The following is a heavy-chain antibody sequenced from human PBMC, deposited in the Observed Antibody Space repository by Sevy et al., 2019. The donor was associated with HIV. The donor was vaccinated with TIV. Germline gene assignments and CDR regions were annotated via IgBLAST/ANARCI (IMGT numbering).Heavy chain of an antibody. V-gene: IGHV3-23*01. D-gene: IGHD3-10*01. CDR3: AKDTPFIYYASGNYYFEGIFDH. Sequence: GGSLRLSCVASGFSFSSYAMAWVRQTPGKGLEWVSAITVSGSRTYYADSVKGRFTISRDNSQNILYLQMDSLRVEDTASYYCAKDTPFIYYASGNYYFEGIFDHWGQGALVTVSS. CDR2: ITVSGSRT. J-gene: IGHJ4*02. CDR1: GFSFSSYA.